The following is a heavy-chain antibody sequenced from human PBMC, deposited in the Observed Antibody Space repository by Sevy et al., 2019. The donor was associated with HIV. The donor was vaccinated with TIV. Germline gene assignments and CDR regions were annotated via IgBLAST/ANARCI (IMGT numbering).Heavy chain of an antibody. J-gene: IGHJ4*02. D-gene: IGHD2-21*02. Sequence: GGSLRLSCAASGFTFSNYGMHWVRQAPGKGLEWVAVIWNDGSNKYYADSVKGRFTISRDNSKNTLYLQMNSLRVEDTAVYFCASGGDFNDGSAKRDFDYWGQGTLVTVSS. CDR1: GFTFSNYG. CDR3: ASGGDFNDGSAKRDFDY. CDR2: IWNDGSNK. V-gene: IGHV3-33*01.